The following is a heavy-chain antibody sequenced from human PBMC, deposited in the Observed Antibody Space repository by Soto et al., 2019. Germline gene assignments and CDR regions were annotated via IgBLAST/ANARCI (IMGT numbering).Heavy chain of an antibody. V-gene: IGHV1-69*08. J-gene: IGHJ4*02. CDR2: IIPILGIA. Sequence: QVQLVQSGAEVKKPGSSVKVSCKASGGTFSSYTISWVRQAPGQGLEWMGRIIPILGIANYAQKFQGRVTITGDKTTSAAYMELSSLRSEDTAGYYCARDGVMLDILTGYPLDYWGQGTLVTVSS. D-gene: IGHD3-9*01. CDR3: ARDGVMLDILTGYPLDY. CDR1: GGTFSSYT.